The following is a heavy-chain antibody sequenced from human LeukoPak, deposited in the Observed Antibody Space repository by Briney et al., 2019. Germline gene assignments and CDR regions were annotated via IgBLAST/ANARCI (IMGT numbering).Heavy chain of an antibody. V-gene: IGHV3-48*03. CDR3: AREGEEGYSYGYGY. J-gene: IGHJ4*02. Sequence: GGSLRLSCAASGFTFSSYEMNWVRQAPGKGLEWVSYISSSGSTIYYADSVKGRFTISRDNAKNSLYLQMNSLRAEDTAVYYCAREGEEGYSYGYGYWGQGTLVTVSS. CDR1: GFTFSSYE. D-gene: IGHD5-18*01. CDR2: ISSSGSTI.